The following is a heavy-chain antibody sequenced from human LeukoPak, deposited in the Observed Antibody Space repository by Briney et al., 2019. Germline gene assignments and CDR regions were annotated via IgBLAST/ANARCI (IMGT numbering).Heavy chain of an antibody. J-gene: IGHJ4*02. Sequence: GGSLRLSCAASGFTFSSYGMHWVRQAPGKGLEWVAFIRYDGSNKYYADSVKGRFTISRDNSKNTLYLQMNSLRAEDTAVYYCAKGETAMVTSPYDYWGQGTLVTVSS. CDR1: GFTFSSYG. D-gene: IGHD5-18*01. CDR3: AKGETAMVTSPYDY. V-gene: IGHV3-30*02. CDR2: IRYDGSNK.